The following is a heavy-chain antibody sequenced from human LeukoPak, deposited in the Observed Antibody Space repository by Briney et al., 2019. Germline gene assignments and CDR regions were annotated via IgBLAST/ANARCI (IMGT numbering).Heavy chain of an antibody. D-gene: IGHD3-22*01. CDR2: IYYIGST. V-gene: IGHV4-59*01. Sequence: SETLSLTCTVSGGSISSDYWSWIRQPPGKGLEWIGRIYYIGSTKYNPSLKSRVTISTDTSKNQFSLKLSSVTAADTAVYYCATSTGYGSSGYSQFDYWGQGTLVTVSS. J-gene: IGHJ4*02. CDR3: ATSTGYGSSGYSQFDY. CDR1: GGSISSDY.